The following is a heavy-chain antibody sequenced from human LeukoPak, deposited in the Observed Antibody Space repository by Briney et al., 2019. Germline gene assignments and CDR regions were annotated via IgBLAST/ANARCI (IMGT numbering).Heavy chain of an antibody. CDR2: ISYDGSNK. Sequence: PGRSLRLSCAASGFSFNTYAMHWVRQAPGKGLEWVAVISYDGSNKYYADSVKGRVAISRDNSKNTLYLQVNSLRAEDTAAYYCARGVLTGGTYFAYWGQGTLVTVAS. D-gene: IGHD2-8*02. CDR3: ARGVLTGGTYFAY. V-gene: IGHV3-30*09. J-gene: IGHJ4*02. CDR1: GFSFNTYA.